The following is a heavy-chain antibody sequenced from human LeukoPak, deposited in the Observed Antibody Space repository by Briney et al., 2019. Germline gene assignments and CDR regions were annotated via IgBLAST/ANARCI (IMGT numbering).Heavy chain of an antibody. CDR3: AAEWESEY. V-gene: IGHV3-30-3*01. CDR1: GFTCSSYA. D-gene: IGHD1-26*01. Sequence: GGSLRLSCAASGFTCSSYAMHWVRQAPGKGLEWVAVISYDGSNKYYADSVKGRFTISRDNSKNTLYLQMNSLRAEDTAVYYCAAEWESEYWGQGTLVTVSS. J-gene: IGHJ4*02. CDR2: ISYDGSNK.